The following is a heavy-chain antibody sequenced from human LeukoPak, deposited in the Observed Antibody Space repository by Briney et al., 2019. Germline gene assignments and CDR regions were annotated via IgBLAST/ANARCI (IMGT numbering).Heavy chain of an antibody. J-gene: IGHJ4*02. CDR1: GFTFSSYG. CDR3: ARQLWLRPLDY. V-gene: IGHV3-33*08. Sequence: GGSLRLSCAASGFTFSSYGMHWVRQAPGKGLEWVAVIWYDGSNKYYADSVKGRFTISRDNSKNTLYLQMNSLRAEDTAVYYCARQLWLRPLDYWGQGTLVTVSS. D-gene: IGHD5-18*01. CDR2: IWYDGSNK.